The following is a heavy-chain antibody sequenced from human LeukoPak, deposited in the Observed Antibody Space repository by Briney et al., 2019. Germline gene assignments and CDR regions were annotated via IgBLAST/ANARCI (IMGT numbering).Heavy chain of an antibody. D-gene: IGHD6-13*01. CDR1: GFTFSSYS. Sequence: GGSLRLSCVASGFTFSSYSMNWVRQAPGKGLEWVSSISSSSSYIYYADSVKGRFTISRDNAKNSLYLQMNSLRAEDTAVYYCARGRPGYSSSWYGGYFDYWGQGTLVTVSS. CDR3: ARGRPGYSSSWYGGYFDY. J-gene: IGHJ4*02. CDR2: ISSSSSYI. V-gene: IGHV3-21*01.